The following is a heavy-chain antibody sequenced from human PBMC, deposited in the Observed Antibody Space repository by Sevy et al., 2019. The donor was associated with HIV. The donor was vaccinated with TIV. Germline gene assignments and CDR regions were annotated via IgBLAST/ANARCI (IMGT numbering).Heavy chain of an antibody. Sequence: GGSLRLSCAASGFTFSSYGMHWVRQAPGKGLEWVAVIWYDGSNKYYADSVKGRFTISRDNSKNTLYLQMNSLRAEDTAVYYCARGSSGWYGSYYYYGMDVWGQGTTVTVSS. CDR2: IWYDGSNK. D-gene: IGHD6-19*01. CDR3: ARGSSGWYGSYYYYGMDV. J-gene: IGHJ6*02. CDR1: GFTFSSYG. V-gene: IGHV3-33*01.